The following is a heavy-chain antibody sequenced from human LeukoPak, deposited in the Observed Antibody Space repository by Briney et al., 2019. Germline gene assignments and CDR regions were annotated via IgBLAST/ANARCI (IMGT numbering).Heavy chain of an antibody. CDR3: SSQIWLGELFAHY. CDR2: INSDGSTT. Sequence: PGGSLRLSCAASGFTFSSYWMRWVRQAPGKGLVWVSRINSDGSTTNYADSVKGRFTISRDNAKNTLYLQIHSQRAEDTAVYYCSSQIWLGELFAHYWGQGTLVTVSS. D-gene: IGHD3-10*01. J-gene: IGHJ4*02. CDR1: GFTFSSYW. V-gene: IGHV3-74*01.